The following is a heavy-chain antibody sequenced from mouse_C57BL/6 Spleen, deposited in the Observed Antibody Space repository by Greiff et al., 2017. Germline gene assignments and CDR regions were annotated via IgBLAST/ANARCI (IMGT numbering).Heavy chain of an antibody. V-gene: IGHV5-4*03. CDR3: ARAGSNYFAY. J-gene: IGHJ3*01. Sequence: EVKLMESGGGLVKPGGSLKLSCAASGFTFSSYAMSWVRQTPEKRLEWVATISDGGSYTYYPDNLKGRFTISRDNAKNNLYLQMSHLKSEDTAMYYCARAGSNYFAYWGQGTLVTVSA. CDR1: GFTFSSYA. CDR2: ISDGGSYT. D-gene: IGHD2-5*01.